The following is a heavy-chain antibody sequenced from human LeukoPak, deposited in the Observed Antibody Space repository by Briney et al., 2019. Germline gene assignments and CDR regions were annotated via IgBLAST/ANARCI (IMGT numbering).Heavy chain of an antibody. J-gene: IGHJ4*02. CDR2: IWYDGSNK. V-gene: IGHV3-33*01. CDR3: AREGITMIVVAIFDY. Sequence: GRSLRLSCAASGFTFSSYGMHWVRQAPGKGLEWVAVIWYDGSNKYYADSVKGRFTISRDNSKNTLYLQMNSLRAEDTAVYYCAREGITMIVVAIFDYWGQGTLVTVSS. D-gene: IGHD3-22*01. CDR1: GFTFSSYG.